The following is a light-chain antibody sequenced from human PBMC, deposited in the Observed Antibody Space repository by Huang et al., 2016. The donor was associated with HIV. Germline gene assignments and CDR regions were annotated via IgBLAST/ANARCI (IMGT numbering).Light chain of an antibody. Sequence: EIIMTQSPATLSLSPVGGSSLSCRANQSVATNLAWYLHRTGQSPRILIFGASTRASGLPGRFSGSGSGTQFTLTVSGLQSEEFAVYYCQQYHNWPYTFGQGTKLEI. J-gene: IGKJ2*01. CDR2: GAS. CDR3: QQYHNWPYT. V-gene: IGKV3-15*01. CDR1: QSVATN.